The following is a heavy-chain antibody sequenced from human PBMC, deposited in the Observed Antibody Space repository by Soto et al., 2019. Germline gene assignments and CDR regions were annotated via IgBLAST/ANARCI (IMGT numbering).Heavy chain of an antibody. CDR2: ISAYNGNT. Sequence: ASVKVSCKASGYTFTSYGISWVRQAPGQGLEWMGWISAYNGNTNYAQKLQGRVTMTTDTSTNTAYMELRSLRADDTAVYYCARDQSYGGAFDYWGQGTLVTVPS. J-gene: IGHJ4*02. CDR3: ARDQSYGGAFDY. D-gene: IGHD2-21*01. V-gene: IGHV1-18*01. CDR1: GYTFTSYG.